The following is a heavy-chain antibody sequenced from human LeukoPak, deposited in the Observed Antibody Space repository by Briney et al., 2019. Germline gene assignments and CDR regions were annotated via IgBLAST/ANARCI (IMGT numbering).Heavy chain of an antibody. Sequence: PGGSLRLSCAASGFTFSSYAMSWVRQAPGEGLEWVSAISGSGGSTYYADSVKGRFTISRDNSKNTLYLQMNSLRAEDTAVYYYATPRGIYGDYAEGLIWGQGTLVTVSS. CDR2: ISGSGGST. D-gene: IGHD4-17*01. V-gene: IGHV3-23*01. CDR3: ATPRGIYGDYAEGLI. CDR1: GFTFSSYA. J-gene: IGHJ4*02.